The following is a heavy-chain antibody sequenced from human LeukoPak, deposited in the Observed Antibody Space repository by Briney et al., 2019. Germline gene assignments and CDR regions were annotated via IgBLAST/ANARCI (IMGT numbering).Heavy chain of an antibody. Sequence: SETLSLTCTVSGGSISSYYWSWIRQPPGKGLEWIGYIYYSGGTNYNPSLKSRVTTSVDTSKNQFSLKLSSVTAADTAVYYCARGTGYSSWFDPWGQGTLVTVSS. D-gene: IGHD1-14*01. CDR1: GGSISSYY. V-gene: IGHV4-59*01. J-gene: IGHJ5*02. CDR2: IYYSGGT. CDR3: ARGTGYSSWFDP.